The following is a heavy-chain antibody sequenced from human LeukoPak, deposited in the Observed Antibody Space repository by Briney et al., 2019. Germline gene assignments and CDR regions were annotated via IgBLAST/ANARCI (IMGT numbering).Heavy chain of an antibody. D-gene: IGHD3-22*01. V-gene: IGHV3-30*04. CDR1: GFTFSSYA. CDR3: ARDPDYYYDSSGYYLFDY. Sequence: PGGSLRLSCAASGFTFSSYAMHWVRQAPGKGLEWVAVISYDGSNKYYADPVKGRFTISRDNSKNTLYLQMNSLRAEDTAVYYCARDPDYYYDSSGYYLFDYWGQGTLVTVSS. CDR2: ISYDGSNK. J-gene: IGHJ4*02.